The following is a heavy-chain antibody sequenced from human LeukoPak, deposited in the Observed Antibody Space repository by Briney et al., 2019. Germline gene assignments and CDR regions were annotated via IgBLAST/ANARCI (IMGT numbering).Heavy chain of an antibody. CDR3: ARDEANYYDSSGYGFDY. V-gene: IGHV3-21*01. Sequence: GGSLRLSCAASGFTFSSYSMNWVRQAPGKGLEWVSSISSSSSYLYYADSVKGRFTISRDNAKNSLYLQMNSLRAEDTAVYYCARDEANYYDSSGYGFDYWGQGTLVTVSS. CDR1: GFTFSSYS. J-gene: IGHJ4*02. CDR2: ISSSSSYL. D-gene: IGHD3-22*01.